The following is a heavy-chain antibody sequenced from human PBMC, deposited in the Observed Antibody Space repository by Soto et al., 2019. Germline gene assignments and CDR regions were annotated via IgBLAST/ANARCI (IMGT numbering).Heavy chain of an antibody. CDR3: ARVGLFDYGDSSYYFDY. CDR2: IYSGGST. D-gene: IGHD4-17*01. Sequence: GGSLRLSCAASGFTVSSNYMSWVRQAPGKGLEWVSVIYSGGSTYYAESVKGRFTISRENSKNTLYLQMNSLRAEDTAVYYCARVGLFDYGDSSYYFDYWGQGTLVTVSS. J-gene: IGHJ4*02. CDR1: GFTVSSNY. V-gene: IGHV3-53*01.